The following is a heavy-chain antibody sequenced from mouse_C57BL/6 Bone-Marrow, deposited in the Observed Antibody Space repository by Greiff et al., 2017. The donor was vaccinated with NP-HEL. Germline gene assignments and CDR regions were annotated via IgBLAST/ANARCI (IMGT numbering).Heavy chain of an antibody. V-gene: IGHV1-62-2*01. D-gene: IGHD2-10*02. CDR3: ARYEDKEGYDKGAMDY. J-gene: IGHJ4*01. CDR2: FYPGSGSI. CDR1: GYTFTEYT. Sequence: QVQLKESGAELVKPGASVKLSCKASGYTFTEYTIHWVKQRPGQGLEWIGWFYPGSGSIKYNEKFKDKATLTADKSSSTVYMELSRLTSEDSAVYFCARYEDKEGYDKGAMDYWGQGTSVTVSS.